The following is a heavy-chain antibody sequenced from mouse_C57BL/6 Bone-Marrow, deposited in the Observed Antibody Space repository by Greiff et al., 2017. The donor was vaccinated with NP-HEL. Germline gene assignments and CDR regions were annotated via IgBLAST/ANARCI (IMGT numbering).Heavy chain of an antibody. Sequence: VNVVESGPGLVQPSQSLSITCTVSGFSLTSYGVHWVRQSPGKGLEWLGVIWSGGSTDYNAAFISRLSISKDNSKSQVFFKMNSLQADDTAIYYCQRANYYGSSYGYFDVWGTGTTVTVSS. V-gene: IGHV2-2*01. J-gene: IGHJ1*03. CDR2: IWSGGST. CDR3: QRANYYGSSYGYFDV. CDR1: GFSLTSYG. D-gene: IGHD1-1*01.